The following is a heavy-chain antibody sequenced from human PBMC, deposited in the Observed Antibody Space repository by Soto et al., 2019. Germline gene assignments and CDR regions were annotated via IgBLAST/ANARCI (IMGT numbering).Heavy chain of an antibody. CDR2: IYDTESA. CDR3: ARASSSSSAADY. CDR1: GESISSGGYY. Sequence: LSLTCSVSGESISSGGYYWSWIRHLPGKGLEWIGYIYDTESAYYNPSLKSRVSISMDTSENHFAMRLTSVTAADSAVYYCARASSSSSAADYWGQGLQVTVSS. D-gene: IGHD6-6*01. V-gene: IGHV4-31*03. J-gene: IGHJ4*02.